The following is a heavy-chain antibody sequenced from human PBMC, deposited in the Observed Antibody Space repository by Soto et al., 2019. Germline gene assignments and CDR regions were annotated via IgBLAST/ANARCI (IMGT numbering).Heavy chain of an antibody. D-gene: IGHD3-10*02. CDR1: GYTFTSYD. Sequence: QVQLVQSGAEVKKPGASVKVSCKASGYTFTSYDINWVRQATGQGLEWMGWMNPNSGNTGYAQKFQGKVTMTRNTSISTAYMELSSLRSEDTSVYYCARRLECSRSLDPGGQGTLVTVSS. J-gene: IGHJ5*02. CDR2: MNPNSGNT. V-gene: IGHV1-8*01. CDR3: ARRLECSRSLDP.